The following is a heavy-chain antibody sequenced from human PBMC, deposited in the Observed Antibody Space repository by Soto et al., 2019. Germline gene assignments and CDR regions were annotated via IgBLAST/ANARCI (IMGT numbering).Heavy chain of an antibody. CDR2: ISSNGVGT. D-gene: IGHD6-6*01. CDR1: GFTPSGYA. CDR3: ARRARPDFYYMDV. Sequence: GGSLRLSCAASGFTPSGYAMDWVRQAPGKGLEYVSGISSNGVGTYYANSVQGRFTISRDNSKNTVYLQMGGLRPEDMAVYYCARRARPDFYYMDVWGKGTTVTVSS. V-gene: IGHV3-64*01. J-gene: IGHJ6*03.